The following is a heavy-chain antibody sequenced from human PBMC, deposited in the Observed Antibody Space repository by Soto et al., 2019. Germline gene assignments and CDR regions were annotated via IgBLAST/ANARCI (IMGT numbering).Heavy chain of an antibody. J-gene: IGHJ4*02. Sequence: SETLSLTCTVSDGSISTYYWSWIRQPAGKELEWIGHVFTSGTTNYTPSLKSRVSMSLDTAKNQFSLKLRSVTAADTAVYYCARENSGFWGGYFDSWGQGKMVTV. V-gene: IGHV4-4*07. CDR1: DGSISTYY. D-gene: IGHD3-3*01. CDR2: VFTSGTT. CDR3: ARENSGFWGGYFDS.